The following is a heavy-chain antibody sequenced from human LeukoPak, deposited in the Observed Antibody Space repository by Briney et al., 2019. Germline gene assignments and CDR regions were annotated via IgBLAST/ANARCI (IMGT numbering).Heavy chain of an antibody. CDR1: GFTFSSYA. CDR2: ISGSGGST. Sequence: GGSLRLSCAASGFTFSSYAMSWVRQAPGKGLEWVPAISGSGGSTYYADSVKGRFTISRDNSKNTLYLQMNSLRAEDTAVYYCANLYYYGMDVWGQGTTVTVSS. CDR3: ANLYYYGMDV. V-gene: IGHV3-23*01. J-gene: IGHJ6*02.